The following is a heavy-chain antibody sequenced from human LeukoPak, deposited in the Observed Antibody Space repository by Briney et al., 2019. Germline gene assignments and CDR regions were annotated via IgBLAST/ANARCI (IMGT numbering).Heavy chain of an antibody. CDR3: ARAAVLRYFDWSPGWFDP. V-gene: IGHV3-7*01. CDR2: IKQDGSEK. CDR1: GFTFSSYW. D-gene: IGHD3-9*01. J-gene: IGHJ5*02. Sequence: QAGGSLRLSCAASGFTFSSYWMSWVRQAPGKGLEWVANIKQDGSEKYYVDSVKGRFTISRDNTKNSLYLQMNSLRAEDTAVYYCARAAVLRYFDWSPGWFDPWGQGTLVTVSS.